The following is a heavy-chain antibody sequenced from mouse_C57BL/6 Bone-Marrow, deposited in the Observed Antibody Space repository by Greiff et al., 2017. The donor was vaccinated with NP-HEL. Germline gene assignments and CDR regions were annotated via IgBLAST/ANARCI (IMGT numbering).Heavy chain of an antibody. J-gene: IGHJ2*01. CDR3: ARGGYDYDALYFDY. Sequence: VKLQQPGAELVRPGSSVKLSCKASGYTFTSYWMHWVKQRPIQGLEWIGNIDPSDSETHYNQKFKDKATLTVDKSSSTAYMQLSSLTSEDSAVYYCARGGYDYDALYFDYWGQGTTRTVSS. CDR2: IDPSDSET. D-gene: IGHD2-4*01. CDR1: GYTFTSYW. V-gene: IGHV1-52*01.